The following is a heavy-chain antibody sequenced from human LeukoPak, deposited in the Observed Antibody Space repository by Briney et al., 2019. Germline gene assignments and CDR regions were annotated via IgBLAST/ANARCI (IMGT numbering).Heavy chain of an antibody. CDR2: IYYSGST. CDR3: ARPDTAMASFDY. CDR1: GGSISSYY. Sequence: SETLSLTCTVSGGSISSYYWSWIRQPPGKGLEWIGYIYYSGSTNYNPSLKSRVTISVDTSKNQFSLKLSSVTAADTAVYYCARPDTAMASFDYWGQGTLVTVSS. V-gene: IGHV4-59*12. J-gene: IGHJ4*02. D-gene: IGHD5-18*01.